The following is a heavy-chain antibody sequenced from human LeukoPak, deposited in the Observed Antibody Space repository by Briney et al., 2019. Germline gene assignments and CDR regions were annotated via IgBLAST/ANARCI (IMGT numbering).Heavy chain of an antibody. CDR3: ASGPYYYGSGSTYMGDYYYYYMDV. J-gene: IGHJ6*03. D-gene: IGHD3-10*01. CDR2: IIPIFGTA. V-gene: IGHV1-69*13. Sequence: SVKVSCKASGGTFSSYAISWVRQAPGRGLEWMGGIIPIFGTANYAQKFQGRVTITADESTSTAYMELSSLRSEDTAVYYCASGPYYYGSGSTYMGDYYYYYMDVWGKGTTVTVSS. CDR1: GGTFSSYA.